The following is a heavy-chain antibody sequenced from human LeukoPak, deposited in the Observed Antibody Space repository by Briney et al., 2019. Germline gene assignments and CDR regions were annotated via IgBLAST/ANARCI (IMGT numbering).Heavy chain of an antibody. CDR1: GFTFSSYA. CDR2: ISYDGSNK. Sequence: GGSLRLSCAASGFTFSSYAMHWVRQAPGKGLEWVAVISYDGSNKYYADSVKGRFTISRDNSKNTLYLQMNSLRAEDTAVYYCARDSYGMDVWGQGTTATVSS. J-gene: IGHJ6*02. V-gene: IGHV3-30-3*01. CDR3: ARDSYGMDV.